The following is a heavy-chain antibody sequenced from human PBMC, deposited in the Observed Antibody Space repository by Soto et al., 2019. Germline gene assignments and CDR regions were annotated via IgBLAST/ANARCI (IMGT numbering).Heavy chain of an antibody. D-gene: IGHD3-10*01. CDR1: GDSVMSSNYS. J-gene: IGHJ6*02. V-gene: IGHV4-39*01. CDR3: TRRYFYGSGKYGVDV. CDR2: ISYIGST. Sequence: SETLSLTCSVSGDSVMSSNYSWSWLRQPPVKGLEWIGTISYIGSTYYNPSLNGRVTISVDTSKNQFSLGLSSLTAADTAVYYCTRRYFYGSGKYGVDVWGQGTMVTVSS.